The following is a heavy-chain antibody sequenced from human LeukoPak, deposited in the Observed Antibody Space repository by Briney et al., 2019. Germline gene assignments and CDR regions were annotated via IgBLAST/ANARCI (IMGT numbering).Heavy chain of an antibody. Sequence: ASVKVSCKASGYTFTCYYMHWVRQAPGQGLEWMGRINPNSGGTNYAQKFQGRVTMTRDTSISTAYMELSRLRSDDTAVYYCARDIRDFWSGPRNWFDPWGQGTLVTVSS. CDR2: INPNSGGT. CDR1: GYTFTCYY. V-gene: IGHV1-2*06. D-gene: IGHD3-3*01. CDR3: ARDIRDFWSGPRNWFDP. J-gene: IGHJ5*02.